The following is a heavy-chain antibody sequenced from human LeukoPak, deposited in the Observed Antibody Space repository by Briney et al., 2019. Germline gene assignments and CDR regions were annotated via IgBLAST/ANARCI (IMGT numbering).Heavy chain of an antibody. J-gene: IGHJ4*02. V-gene: IGHV3-21*01. Sequence: KPGGSLRLSCAASGFTFSSYSMNWVRQAPGKGLEWVSSISSSSSYIYYADSVEGRFTISRDNAKNSLFLQMNSLRAGDTAVYYCARFIAATGVDSWGQGTLVTVSS. CDR3: ARFIAATGVDS. CDR1: GFTFSSYS. D-gene: IGHD6-13*01. CDR2: ISSSSSYI.